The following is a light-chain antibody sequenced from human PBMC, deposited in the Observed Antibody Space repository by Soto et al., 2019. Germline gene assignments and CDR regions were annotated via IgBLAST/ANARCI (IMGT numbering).Light chain of an antibody. CDR2: GNS. Sequence: QSVLTQPPSVSGAPGQRVTISCTGSSSNIGAGYDVHWYQQLPGTAPKLLIYGNSNRPSGVPDRFSGSKSGTSASLAITGLQAEDEADYYCQSYDSSRSGPGVFGGWTKLTVL. V-gene: IGLV1-40*01. CDR3: QSYDSSRSGPGV. J-gene: IGLJ3*02. CDR1: SSNIGAGYD.